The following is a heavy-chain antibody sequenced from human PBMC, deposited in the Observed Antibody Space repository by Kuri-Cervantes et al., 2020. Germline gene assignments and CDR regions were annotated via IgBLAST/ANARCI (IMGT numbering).Heavy chain of an antibody. CDR2: IYYSGST. CDR1: GGSISSGGYY. Sequence: SETLSLTCTVSGGSISSGGYYWSWIRQHPGKGLEWIGYIYYSGSTYYNPSLKSLVTISVDTSKNQFSLKLSSVTAADTAVYYCARVGGPMVRGVIIFWGQGTLVTVSS. CDR3: ARVGGPMVRGVIIF. J-gene: IGHJ4*02. D-gene: IGHD3-10*01. V-gene: IGHV4-31*01.